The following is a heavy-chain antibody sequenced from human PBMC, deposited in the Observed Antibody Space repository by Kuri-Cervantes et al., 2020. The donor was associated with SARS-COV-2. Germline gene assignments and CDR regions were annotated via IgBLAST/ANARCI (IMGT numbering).Heavy chain of an antibody. V-gene: IGHV4-34*01. CDR1: GGSFSGYY. D-gene: IGHD3-16*01. Sequence: SQTLSLTCAVYGGSFSGYYWSWIRQPPGKGLEWIGEINHSGSTSYNPSLKSRVTISVDTSENQFSLKLSSVTAADTAVYYCARAWGYWGQGTLVTVSS. CDR2: INHSGST. CDR3: ARAWGY. J-gene: IGHJ4*02.